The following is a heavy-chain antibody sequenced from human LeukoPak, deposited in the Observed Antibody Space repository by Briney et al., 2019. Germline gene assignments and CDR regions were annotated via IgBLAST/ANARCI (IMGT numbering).Heavy chain of an antibody. J-gene: IGHJ6*04. D-gene: IGHD5-12*01. CDR1: GGTFSSYA. CDR2: IIPIFGTA. V-gene: IGHV1-69*06. Sequence: SVTVSFTASGGTFSSYAISWVRQAPGQGLEWMGGIIPIFGTANYAQKFQGRVTITADKSTSTAYMELSSLRSEDTAVYYCARGYIVATITIGYYYGMDVWGKGTTVTVST. CDR3: ARGYIVATITIGYYYGMDV.